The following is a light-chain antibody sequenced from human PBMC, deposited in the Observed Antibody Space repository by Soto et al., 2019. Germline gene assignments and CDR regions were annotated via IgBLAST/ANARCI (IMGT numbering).Light chain of an antibody. CDR1: QSISSW. Sequence: EILMTQSPSTLSVSLGYRGTITCRASQSISSWLAWYQQKPGKAPKLLIYKASSLESGVPSRFSGSGSGTEFTLTINSLQPEDFAVYYCQQYNKRTRTFGQGTKVDIK. J-gene: IGKJ1*01. V-gene: IGKV1-5*03. CDR2: KAS. CDR3: QQYNKRTRT.